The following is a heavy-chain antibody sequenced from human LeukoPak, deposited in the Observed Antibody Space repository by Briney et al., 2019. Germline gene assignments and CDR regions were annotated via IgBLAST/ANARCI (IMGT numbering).Heavy chain of an antibody. J-gene: IGHJ3*02. D-gene: IGHD1-26*01. Sequence: SETLSLTCTVSGGSISSYYWSWIRQPAGKGLEWIGRIYTSGSTSYKPSLKSRVTMSVDTSKNQVSLKLSSVTAADTAVYYCARDRRRERLHAFDMWGQGTRVTVSS. CDR1: GGSISSYY. CDR3: ARDRRRERLHAFDM. V-gene: IGHV4-4*07. CDR2: IYTSGST.